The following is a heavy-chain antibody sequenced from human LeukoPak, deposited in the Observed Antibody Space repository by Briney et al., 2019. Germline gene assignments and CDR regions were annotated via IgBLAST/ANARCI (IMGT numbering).Heavy chain of an antibody. CDR3: ARRLIVRGVH. Sequence: ASVKVSCKASGYTFTSYDINWVRQATGQGLEWMGWMNPNSGNTGYAQKFQGRLTMTRNTSISTACMELSSLTSEDTAVYYCARRLIVRGVHWGQGTLVTVSS. CDR1: GYTFTSYD. V-gene: IGHV1-8*01. CDR2: MNPNSGNT. J-gene: IGHJ4*02. D-gene: IGHD3-10*02.